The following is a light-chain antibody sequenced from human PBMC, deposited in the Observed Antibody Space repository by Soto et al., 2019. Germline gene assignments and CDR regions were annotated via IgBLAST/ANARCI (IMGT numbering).Light chain of an antibody. CDR3: QQYNSYSET. J-gene: IGKJ1*01. V-gene: IGKV1-5*01. CDR2: AAS. CDR1: QSIGIW. Sequence: DIQMTQSPSTLSASVGDRVSITSPASQSIGIWLTWYQQKPGKAPKFLIYAASSLQSGVPSRFSGSGSGTEFTLTISSLQPDDFATYYCQQYNSYSETFGQGTKVDIK.